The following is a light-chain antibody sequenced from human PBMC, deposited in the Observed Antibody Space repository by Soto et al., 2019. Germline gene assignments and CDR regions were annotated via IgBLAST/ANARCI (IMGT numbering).Light chain of an antibody. Sequence: EIILTQSPDTLSLSPGERATLSCRASQTVSSNYLAWCQQRPGQAPRLLIYGASTRAAGIPDRFSGSGSGTDFTLTITRLEPEDSAVYFCQKYTGPPTTFSQGTRLEIK. V-gene: IGKV3-20*01. J-gene: IGKJ5*01. CDR3: QKYTGPPTT. CDR1: QTVSSNY. CDR2: GAS.